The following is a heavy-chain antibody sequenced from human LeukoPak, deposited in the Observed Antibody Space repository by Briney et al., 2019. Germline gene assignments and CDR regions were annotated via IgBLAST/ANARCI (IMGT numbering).Heavy chain of an antibody. D-gene: IGHD2-15*01. V-gene: IGHV3-15*01. J-gene: IGHJ6*03. CDR1: GFSFSRAW. CDR3: ARDRCTGGRCHSLSVGYMDV. CDR2: IKSKSDGGTT. Sequence: GGSLRLSCAASGFSFSRAWMSWVRQAPGKGLEWVGRIKSKSDGGTTDYAAPVKGRFTISRDDSKNTLFLQMNSLRAEDTALYYCARDRCTGGRCHSLSVGYMDVWGKGTTVTVSS.